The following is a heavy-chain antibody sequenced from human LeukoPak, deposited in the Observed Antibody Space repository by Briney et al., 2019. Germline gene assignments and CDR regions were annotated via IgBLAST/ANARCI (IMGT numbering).Heavy chain of an antibody. D-gene: IGHD6-19*01. CDR2: ISAYNGNT. Sequence: EASVKVSCKASGYTFTSFGITWVRQAPGQGPEWMGWISAYNGNTNYAQKLRGGVTMTTDTSTSTAYMELRSLRSDDTAVYYCARVQGAVADTINWFDPWGQGTLVTVSS. CDR1: GYTFTSFG. CDR3: ARVQGAVADTINWFDP. J-gene: IGHJ5*02. V-gene: IGHV1-18*01.